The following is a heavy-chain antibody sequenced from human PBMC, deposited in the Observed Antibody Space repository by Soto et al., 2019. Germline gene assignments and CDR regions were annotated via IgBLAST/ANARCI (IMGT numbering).Heavy chain of an antibody. Sequence: QVQLVESGGGVVQPGRSLRLSCAASGFTLSNYGMHWVRQAPGKGLEWVALTSYDGSKKYYGDSVKGRFTISRDNSRNTLHLQMNSLRAEDTAVYYCAKAGGSSSFDYWGRGTLVTVSS. D-gene: IGHD6-6*01. CDR3: AKAGGSSSFDY. J-gene: IGHJ4*02. CDR1: GFTLSNYG. V-gene: IGHV3-30*18. CDR2: TSYDGSKK.